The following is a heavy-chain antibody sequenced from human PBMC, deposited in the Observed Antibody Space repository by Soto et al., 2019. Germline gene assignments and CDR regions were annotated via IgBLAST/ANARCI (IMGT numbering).Heavy chain of an antibody. CDR2: ISYDGSNK. Sequence: GGSVRLSCAASEFSFSSYAMQWARQAPGKGLEWVAVISYDGSNKYYADSVKGRFTISRDNSKNTLYLQMNSMKAEDTAVYYCARVCFFYYDGYHRDLIAVPARGTTDL. CDR3: ARVCFFYYDGYHRDLIAVPARGTTDL. J-gene: IGHJ2*01. CDR1: EFSFSSYA. V-gene: IGHV3-30-3*01. D-gene: IGHD3-22*01.